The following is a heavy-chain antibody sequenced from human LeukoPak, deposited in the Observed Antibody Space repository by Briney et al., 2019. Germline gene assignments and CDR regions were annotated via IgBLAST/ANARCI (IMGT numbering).Heavy chain of an antibody. Sequence: GASVKVSCKASGYTFTSYDINWVRQATGQGPEWMGWMNPNSGNTGYAQEFQGRVTMTRNTSISTAYMELSNVRSEDTAMYYCAINLPANRRFQHWGQGTLVTVSS. CDR1: GYTFTSYD. CDR3: AINLPANRRFQH. D-gene: IGHD1-14*01. V-gene: IGHV1-8*01. CDR2: MNPNSGNT. J-gene: IGHJ1*01.